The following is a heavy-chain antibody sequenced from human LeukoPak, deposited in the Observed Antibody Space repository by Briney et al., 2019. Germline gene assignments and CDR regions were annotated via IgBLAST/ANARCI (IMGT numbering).Heavy chain of an antibody. V-gene: IGHV3-9*01. CDR2: ISWNSGSI. Sequence: PGRSLRLSCAASGFTFDDYAMHWVRQAPGKGLEWVSGISWNSGSIGYADSVKGRFTISRDNAKNSLYLQMNSLRAEDAALYYCAKSLSLEWEPHHYFDYWGQGTLVTVSS. D-gene: IGHD1-26*01. CDR1: GFTFDDYA. CDR3: AKSLSLEWEPHHYFDY. J-gene: IGHJ4*02.